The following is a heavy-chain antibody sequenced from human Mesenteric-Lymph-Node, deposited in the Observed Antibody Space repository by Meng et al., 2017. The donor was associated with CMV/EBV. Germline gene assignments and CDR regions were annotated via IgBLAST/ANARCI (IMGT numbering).Heavy chain of an antibody. D-gene: IGHD3-16*01. J-gene: IGHJ6*02. CDR3: ASPRGGYFYYGMDV. Sequence: SVKVSCKASGGTFSSYTISWVRQAPGQGLEWMGRIIPILGIANYAQKFQGRVTITADKSTSTTYVELSSLRSEDTAVYFCASPRGGYFYYGMDVWGQGTTVTVSS. V-gene: IGHV1-69*02. CDR1: GGTFSSYT. CDR2: IIPILGIA.